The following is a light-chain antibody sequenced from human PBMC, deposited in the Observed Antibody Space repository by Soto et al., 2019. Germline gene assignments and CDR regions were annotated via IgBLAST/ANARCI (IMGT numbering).Light chain of an antibody. CDR1: QTVNNW. V-gene: IGKV1-12*01. Sequence: DIQRTQSPSSVSASVGDRVTTTCRASQTVNNWLAWYQQRPGKAPKLLIYASSTLQGGVPSRFSGSGSGTDFTLTISSLQPEDFATYYCQQANTFPLTFGGGTKVDIK. CDR3: QQANTFPLT. J-gene: IGKJ4*01. CDR2: ASS.